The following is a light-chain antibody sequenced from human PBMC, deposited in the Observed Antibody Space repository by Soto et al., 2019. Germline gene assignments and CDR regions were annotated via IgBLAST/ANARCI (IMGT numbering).Light chain of an antibody. CDR1: SSDVGGYNY. CDR2: EVS. V-gene: IGLV2-8*01. CDR3: SSYAGSNNLV. J-gene: IGLJ2*01. Sequence: QYALTQPPSASGSPGQSVTISCTGTSSDVGGYNYVSWYQQHPGKAPKLMIYEVSKRPSGVPDRFSGSKSGNTASLTVSGLQAEDGADYYCSSYAGSNNLVFGGGTQLTVL.